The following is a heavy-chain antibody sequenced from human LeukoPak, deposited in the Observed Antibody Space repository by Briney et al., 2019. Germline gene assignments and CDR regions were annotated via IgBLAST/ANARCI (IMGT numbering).Heavy chain of an antibody. J-gene: IGHJ6*03. D-gene: IGHD1-26*01. CDR1: GGTFSSYA. CDR3: ARFNSGSYPRGYYYYYMDV. CDR2: VIPILGIA. Sequence: SAKVSCKASGGTFSSYAISWVRQAPGQGLEWMGRVIPILGIANYAQKFQGRVTITADKSTSTAYMELSSLRSEDTAVYYCARFNSGSYPRGYYYYYMDVWGKGTTVTVSS. V-gene: IGHV1-69*04.